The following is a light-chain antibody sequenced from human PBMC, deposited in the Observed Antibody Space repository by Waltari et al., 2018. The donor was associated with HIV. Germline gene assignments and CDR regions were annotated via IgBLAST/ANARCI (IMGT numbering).Light chain of an antibody. Sequence: DTQMTQSPDTLSASVGARVTIVCRANESLSSWLAWYQQRPGMRPKLLIYKASVLESGVSERFSGSGSGTNFALTISDLQADDVATYFCQQYNSYPLTFGGGTKVEI. CDR2: KAS. CDR3: QQYNSYPLT. CDR1: ESLSSW. J-gene: IGKJ4*01. V-gene: IGKV1-5*03.